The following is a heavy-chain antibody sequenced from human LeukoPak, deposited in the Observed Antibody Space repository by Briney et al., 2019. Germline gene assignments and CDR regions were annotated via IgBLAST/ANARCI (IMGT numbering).Heavy chain of an antibody. J-gene: IGHJ4*02. D-gene: IGHD1-26*01. CDR3: ARDVRGSYRFDY. V-gene: IGHV3-48*02. CDR2: VSSSSGTI. Sequence: PGGSLRLSCAASGFSLSSYWMHWVRQAPGKGLEWVSYVSSSSGTIYYADSVKGRFTISRDNAKNSLYLQMNSLRDEDTAVYYCARDVRGSYRFDYWGQGTLVTVSS. CDR1: GFSLSSYW.